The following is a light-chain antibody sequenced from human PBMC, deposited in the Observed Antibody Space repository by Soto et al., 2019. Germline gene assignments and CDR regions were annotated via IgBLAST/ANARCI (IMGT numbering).Light chain of an antibody. J-gene: IGKJ4*01. CDR1: QSVSSSY. V-gene: IGKV3-20*01. CDR3: QQFRGLT. CDR2: GAS. Sequence: EIVLTQSPGTLSLSPGERATLSCRASQSVSSSYLAWYQQKPGQAHRLLIYGASSRATGIPDRFSGSGSGTGFTLTISRLEPEDFAVYYCQQFRGLTFGGGTKVDIK.